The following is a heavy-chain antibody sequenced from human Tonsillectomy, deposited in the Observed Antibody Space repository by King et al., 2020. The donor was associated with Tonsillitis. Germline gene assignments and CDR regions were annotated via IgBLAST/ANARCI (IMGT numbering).Heavy chain of an antibody. CDR2: IYHSGST. J-gene: IGHJ5*02. CDR3: AAAVTWVFNWFDP. Sequence: QLQESGPGLVKPSETLSLTCTVSGGSISSSLYYWGWIRQPPGKGLEWIGTIYHSGSTYYNPSLKSRVTISVDTSKNQFSLRLSSVTAADTAVYYCAAAVTWVFNWFDPWGQGTLVTVSS. V-gene: IGHV4-39*07. CDR1: GGSISSSLYY. D-gene: IGHD6-13*01.